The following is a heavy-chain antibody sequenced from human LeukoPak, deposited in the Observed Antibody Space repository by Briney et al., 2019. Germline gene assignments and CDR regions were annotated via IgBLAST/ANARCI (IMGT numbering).Heavy chain of an antibody. CDR3: ARDQYQLLFKAFDI. CDR2: IKQDGGET. V-gene: IGHV3-7*01. CDR1: GGSISSYY. J-gene: IGHJ3*02. D-gene: IGHD2-2*01. Sequence: ETLSLTCTDSGGSISSYYWSWIRQPPGKGLEWVANIKQDGGETYYVDSVKGRFTISRDNAKNSLYLQMNSLRAEDTAVYYCARDQYQLLFKAFDIWGQGTMVTVSS.